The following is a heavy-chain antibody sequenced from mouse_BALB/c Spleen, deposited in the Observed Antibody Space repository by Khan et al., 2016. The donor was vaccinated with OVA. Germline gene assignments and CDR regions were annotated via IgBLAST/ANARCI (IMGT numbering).Heavy chain of an antibody. V-gene: IGHV3-2*02. CDR3: ARGRAY. CDR1: GYSVTSDYA. D-gene: IGHD3-3*01. J-gene: IGHJ3*01. Sequence: EVKLLESGPGLVKPSQSLSLTCTVTGYSVTSDYAWNWIRQFPGNKLEWMGYITYSGSTSYTPSLKSRISITRDTSKNQFFLQLSSVTTEDTATYDCARGRAYWGQGTLVTVSA. CDR2: ITYSGST.